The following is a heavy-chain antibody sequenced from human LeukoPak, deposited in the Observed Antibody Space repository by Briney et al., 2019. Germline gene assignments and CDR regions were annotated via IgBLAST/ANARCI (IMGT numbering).Heavy chain of an antibody. J-gene: IGHJ4*02. D-gene: IGHD2-2*01. CDR3: ARDTRGESDY. Sequence: GGSLRLSCAASGFTFSSYSMNWVRQAPGKGLEWISYISSSSDTIYYADSVKGRFTISRDNAKNSLYLQMNSLRAEDTAVYYCARDTRGESDYWGQGTLVTVSS. V-gene: IGHV3-48*04. CDR2: ISSSSDTI. CDR1: GFTFSSYS.